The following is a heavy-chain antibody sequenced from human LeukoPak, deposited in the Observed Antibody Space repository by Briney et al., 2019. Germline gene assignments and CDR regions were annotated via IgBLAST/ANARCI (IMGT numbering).Heavy chain of an antibody. D-gene: IGHD2-2*02. Sequence: VASVKVSCKASGYTFTGYYMHWVRQAPGQGLEWMGWINPNSGGTNYAQKFQGRVTMTRDTSISTAYVELSRLRSDDTAVYYCARGHIVVVPAAIEEIDYWGQGTLVTVSS. CDR2: INPNSGGT. J-gene: IGHJ4*02. CDR1: GYTFTGYY. V-gene: IGHV1-2*02. CDR3: ARGHIVVVPAAIEEIDY.